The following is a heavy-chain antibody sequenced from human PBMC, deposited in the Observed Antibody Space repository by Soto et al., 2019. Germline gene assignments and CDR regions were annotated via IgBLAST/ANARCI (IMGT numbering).Heavy chain of an antibody. CDR2: IYYSGST. CDR1: GGSISSYY. CDR3: AKAGDPDSYYDYGMDV. V-gene: IGHV4-59*01. D-gene: IGHD7-27*01. Sequence: QVQLQESGPGLVKPSETLSLTCTVSGGSISSYYWSWIRQPPGKGLEWIGYIYYSGSTNYNPSLKSRVTISVDTSKNQFSLKLSSVTAADTAVYYCAKAGDPDSYYDYGMDVWGQGTTVTVSS. J-gene: IGHJ6*02.